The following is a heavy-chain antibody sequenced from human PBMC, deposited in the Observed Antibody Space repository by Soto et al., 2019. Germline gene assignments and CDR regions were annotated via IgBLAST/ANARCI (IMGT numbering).Heavy chain of an antibody. V-gene: IGHV4-4*07. J-gene: IGHJ5*02. CDR2: IYATGTT. Sequence: SSETLSLTCTVSGASISGFYWSWIRKSAGKGLEWIGRIYATGTTDYNPSLKSRVMMSVDTTKKQFSLKLRSVTAADTAVYYCVRDGTKTLRDWFDPWGQGISVTVSS. CDR3: VRDGTKTLRDWFDP. D-gene: IGHD1-1*01. CDR1: GASISGFY.